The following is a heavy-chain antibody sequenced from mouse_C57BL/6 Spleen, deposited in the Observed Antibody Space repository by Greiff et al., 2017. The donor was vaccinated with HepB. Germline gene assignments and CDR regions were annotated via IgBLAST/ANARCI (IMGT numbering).Heavy chain of an antibody. CDR3: ARNPPYYDYAMDY. D-gene: IGHD1-1*01. Sequence: VQVVESGPGLVQPSQSLSITCTVSGFSLTSYGVHWVRQSPGKGLEWLGVIWSGGSTDYNAAFISRLSISKDNSKSQVFFKMNSLQADDTAIYYCARNPPYYDYAMDYWGQGTSVTVSS. J-gene: IGHJ4*01. CDR1: GFSLTSYG. V-gene: IGHV2-2*01. CDR2: IWSGGST.